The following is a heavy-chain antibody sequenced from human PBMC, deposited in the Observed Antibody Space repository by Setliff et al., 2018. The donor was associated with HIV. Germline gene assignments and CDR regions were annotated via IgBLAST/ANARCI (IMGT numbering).Heavy chain of an antibody. CDR2: IRSKAYGGTT. J-gene: IGHJ4*02. CDR3: TRAYYDSSCPFDY. Sequence: GGSLRLSCTASGFTFGDYAMSWVRQAPGKGLEWVGFIRSKAYGGTTEYAASVKGRFTILRYDSKSIAYLQMNSLKTEDTAVYYCTRAYYDSSCPFDYWGPGTLVTVSS. CDR1: GFTFGDYA. D-gene: IGHD3-22*01. V-gene: IGHV3-49*04.